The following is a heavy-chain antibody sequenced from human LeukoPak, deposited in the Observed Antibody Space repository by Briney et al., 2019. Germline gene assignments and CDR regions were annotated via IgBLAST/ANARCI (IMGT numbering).Heavy chain of an antibody. CDR2: IYPGDSDT. Sequence: GESLKISCKGSGYSFTSYWIGWVRQMPGKGLEWMGIIYPGDSDTRYSPSFQGQVTISADKSISTAYLQWSSLKASDTAMYYCARLNTGYCTNGVCGGVYYFDYGGQEPLVPVSS. CDR1: GYSFTSYW. V-gene: IGHV5-51*01. D-gene: IGHD2-8*01. CDR3: ARLNTGYCTNGVCGGVYYFDY. J-gene: IGHJ4*02.